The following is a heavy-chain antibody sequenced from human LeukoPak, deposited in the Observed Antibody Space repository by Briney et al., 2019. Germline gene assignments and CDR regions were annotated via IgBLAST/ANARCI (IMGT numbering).Heavy chain of an antibody. CDR1: GYTFSSYG. Sequence: ASVKVSCKASGYTFSSYGITWVRQAPGQGLEWMGWISAYSGNTNYAQKLQGRVTMTTDTSTSTAYMELRSLRSDDTAVYYCASLDSSGRGYYFDYWGQGTLVTVSS. J-gene: IGHJ4*02. CDR2: ISAYSGNT. V-gene: IGHV1-18*01. CDR3: ASLDSSGRGYYFDY. D-gene: IGHD6-19*01.